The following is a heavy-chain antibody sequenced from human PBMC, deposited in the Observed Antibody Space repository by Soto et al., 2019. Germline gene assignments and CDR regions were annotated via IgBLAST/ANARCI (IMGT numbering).Heavy chain of an antibody. CDR2: ISAYNGNT. J-gene: IGHJ6*02. V-gene: IGHV1-18*01. Sequence: GASVKVSCKASGYTFTSYGISWVRQAPGQGLEWKGWISAYNGNTNYAQKLQGRVTMTTDTSTSTAYMELSSVTDADTAVYKRARAYYFFVSVYFGPPPVYYYNGMDVWGQGTTVTVSS. CDR1: GYTFTSYG. CDR3: ARAYYFFVSVYFGPPPVYYYNGMDV. D-gene: IGHD3-22*01.